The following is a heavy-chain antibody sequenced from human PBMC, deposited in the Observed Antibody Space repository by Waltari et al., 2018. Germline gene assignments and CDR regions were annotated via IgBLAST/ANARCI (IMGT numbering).Heavy chain of an antibody. D-gene: IGHD4-4*01. Sequence: QLQLQESGPGLVKPSETLSLTCPVSGGSISSSSYYWGWIRQPPGKGLEWIGSIYYSGSTYYNPSLKSRVTISVDTSKNQFSLKLSSVTAADTAVYYCARSTVTTRGFDLWGRGTLVTVSS. CDR2: IYYSGST. J-gene: IGHJ2*01. CDR3: ARSTVTTRGFDL. V-gene: IGHV4-39*07. CDR1: GGSISSSSYY.